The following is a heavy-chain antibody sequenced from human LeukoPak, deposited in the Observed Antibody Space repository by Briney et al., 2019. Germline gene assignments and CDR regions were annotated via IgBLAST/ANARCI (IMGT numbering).Heavy chain of an antibody. CDR1: GFTFSDYY. D-gene: IGHD6-19*01. V-gene: IGHV3-11*04. CDR3: ARDRGAVTDVFDY. CDR2: IRSSGTTI. J-gene: IGHJ4*02. Sequence: PGGSLRLSCVASGFTFSDYYMSWIRQAPGKGLEWVSYIRSSGTTIHYADSVKGRVTISRDNAKNSLYLQMNSLRAEDTAVYYCARDRGAVTDVFDYWGQGTLVTVSS.